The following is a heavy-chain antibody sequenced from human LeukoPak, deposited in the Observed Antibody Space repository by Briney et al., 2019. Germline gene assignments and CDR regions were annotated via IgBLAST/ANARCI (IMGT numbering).Heavy chain of an antibody. J-gene: IGHJ4*02. CDR1: GGSFSGYY. CDR3: AIGCSSTSCPGPFDY. Sequence: PSETLSLTCAVYGGSFSGYYWSWIRQPPGKGLEGIGEINHSGSTNYNPSLKSRVTISVDTSKNQFSLKLSSVTAADTAVYYCAIGCSSTSCPGPFDYWGQGTLVTVSS. CDR2: INHSGST. D-gene: IGHD2-2*01. V-gene: IGHV4-34*01.